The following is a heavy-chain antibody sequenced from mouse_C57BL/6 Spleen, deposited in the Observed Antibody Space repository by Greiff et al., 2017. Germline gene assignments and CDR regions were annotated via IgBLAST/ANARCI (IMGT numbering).Heavy chain of an antibody. CDR3: VRGYWGDY. V-gene: IGHV10-1*01. CDR2: IRSKSNNYAT. Sequence: EVKLQESGGGLVQPKGSLKLSCAASGFSFNTYAMNWVRPAPGKGLEWVARIRSKSNNYATYYAESVKDRFTITRDDSESMLYLQMNKLKTEDTAMYYCVRGYWGDYWGQGTSVTVSS. D-gene: IGHD4-1*01. J-gene: IGHJ4*01. CDR1: GFSFNTYA.